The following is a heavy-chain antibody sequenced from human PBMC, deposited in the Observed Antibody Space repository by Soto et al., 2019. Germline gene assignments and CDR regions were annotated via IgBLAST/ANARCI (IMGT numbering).Heavy chain of an antibody. Sequence: EVQLVESGGGLVKPGGSLRLSCAASGFTFSSYSMNWVRQAPGKGLEWVSSISSSSSYIYYADSGKGRFTISRDNAKNSLYLQMNSLRAEDTAVYYCAKGTRGLFDYWGQGTLVTVSS. V-gene: IGHV3-21*01. J-gene: IGHJ4*02. CDR3: AKGTRGLFDY. D-gene: IGHD1-1*01. CDR2: ISSSSSYI. CDR1: GFTFSSYS.